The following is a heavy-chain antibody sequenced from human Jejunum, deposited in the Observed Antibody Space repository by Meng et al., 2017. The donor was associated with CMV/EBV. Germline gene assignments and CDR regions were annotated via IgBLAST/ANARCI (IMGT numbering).Heavy chain of an antibody. CDR1: GLTFSTFW. J-gene: IGHJ4*02. CDR3: ATTSGSSY. Sequence: LSCASSGLTFSTFWMSCFRQAPGKGLEWVAHIKQDGSEKYYVDSVKGRFTISRDNTENSLFLQMNTLRAEDTAVYYCATTSGSSYWGQGTLVTVSS. CDR2: IKQDGSEK. D-gene: IGHD6-6*01. V-gene: IGHV3-7*01.